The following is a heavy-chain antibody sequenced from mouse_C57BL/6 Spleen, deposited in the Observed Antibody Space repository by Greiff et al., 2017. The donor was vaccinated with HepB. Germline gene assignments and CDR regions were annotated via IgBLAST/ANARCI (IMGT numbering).Heavy chain of an antibody. CDR3: ARAYYGYDDGFAY. Sequence: DVQLQESGGGLVKPGGSLKLSCAASGFTFSDYGMHWVRQAPEKGLEWVAYISSGSSTIYYADTVKGRFTISRDNAKNTLFLQMTSLRSEDTAMYYCARAYYGYDDGFAYWGQGTLVTVSA. CDR2: ISSGSSTI. D-gene: IGHD2-9*01. J-gene: IGHJ3*01. CDR1: GFTFSDYG. V-gene: IGHV5-17*01.